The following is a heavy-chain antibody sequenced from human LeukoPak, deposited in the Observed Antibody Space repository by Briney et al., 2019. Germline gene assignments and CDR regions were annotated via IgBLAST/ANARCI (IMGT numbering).Heavy chain of an antibody. J-gene: IGHJ4*02. CDR2: IYTSGST. D-gene: IGHD3-10*01. Sequence: SQTLSLTCTVSGGSISSGGYYWSWIRQPAGKGLEWIGRIYTSGSTNYNPSLKSRVTMSVGTSKNQFSLKLSSVTAADTAVYYCARSYYDGIDYWGQGTLVTVSS. CDR1: GGSISSGGYY. V-gene: IGHV4-61*02. CDR3: ARSYYDGIDY.